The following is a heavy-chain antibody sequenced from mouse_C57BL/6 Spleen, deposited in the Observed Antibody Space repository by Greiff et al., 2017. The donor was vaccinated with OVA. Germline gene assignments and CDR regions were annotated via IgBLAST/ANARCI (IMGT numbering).Heavy chain of an antibody. V-gene: IGHV5-17*01. Sequence: EVKLQESGGGLVKPGGSLKLSCAASGFTFSDYGMHWVRQAPEKGLEWVAYISSGSSTIYYADTVKGRFTISRDNAKNTLFLQMTSLRSEDTAMYYCAKGGTFFDYWGQGTTLTVSS. D-gene: IGHD3-3*01. CDR3: AKGGTFFDY. CDR1: GFTFSDYG. J-gene: IGHJ2*01. CDR2: ISSGSSTI.